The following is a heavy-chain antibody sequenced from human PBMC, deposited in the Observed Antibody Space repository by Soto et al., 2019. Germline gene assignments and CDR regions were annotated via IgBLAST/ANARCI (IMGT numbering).Heavy chain of an antibody. CDR2: ISHSSSTI. V-gene: IGHV3-48*01. CDR3: ARDLAGGIPDY. D-gene: IGHD6-13*01. CDR1: GFTLSRYS. J-gene: IGHJ4*02. Sequence: GSLRLSCVASGFTLSRYSMNWVRQAPGKGLEWVSYISHSSSTIYYADSVKGRFTISRDNAENSLYLQMNSLRAEDTAVYYCARDLAGGIPDYWGKGTRVTVAS.